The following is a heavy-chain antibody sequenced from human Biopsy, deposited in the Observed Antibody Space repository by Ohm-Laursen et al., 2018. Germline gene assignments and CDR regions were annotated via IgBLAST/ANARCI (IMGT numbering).Heavy chain of an antibody. Sequence: SLRLSCAASGFTFSDYYMSWIRQAPGKGPEWLSYISGSGTTIFYADSVRGRFTISRDNAKNSLYLQMNSLRVEDTAVYYCARSVGIMAAPIDYWGQGTLVTVSS. CDR2: ISGSGTTI. D-gene: IGHD3-16*01. V-gene: IGHV3-11*01. CDR1: GFTFSDYY. CDR3: ARSVGIMAAPIDY. J-gene: IGHJ4*02.